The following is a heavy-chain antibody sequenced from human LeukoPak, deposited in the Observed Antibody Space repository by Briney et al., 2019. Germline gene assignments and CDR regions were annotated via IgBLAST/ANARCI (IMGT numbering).Heavy chain of an antibody. CDR3: ARSGPAAGRPDAFDI. D-gene: IGHD2-2*01. CDR2: IYYSGIT. CDR1: GGSVSSSSFY. J-gene: IGHJ3*02. Sequence: SETLSLTCTLSGGSVSSSSFYWGWIRQPPGKGLECIGTIYYSGITYYSSSLKSRVTISVDTSKNQLFLKLSSVTAADTAVYFCARSGPAAGRPDAFDIWGQGTLVTVSS. V-gene: IGHV4-39*07.